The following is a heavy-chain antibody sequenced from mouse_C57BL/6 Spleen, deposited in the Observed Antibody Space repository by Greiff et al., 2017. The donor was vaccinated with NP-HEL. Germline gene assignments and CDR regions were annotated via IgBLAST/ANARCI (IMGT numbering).Heavy chain of an antibody. CDR3: ARDELSLRPWFAY. Sequence: QVQLQQSGTELVKPGASVKLSCKASGYTFTSYWMHWVKQRPGQGLEWIGNINPSNGGTNYNEKFKSKATLTVDKSSSTAYMQLSSLTSEDSAVYYCARDELSLRPWFAYWGQGTLVTVSA. V-gene: IGHV1-53*01. J-gene: IGHJ3*01. CDR2: INPSNGGT. D-gene: IGHD2-12*01. CDR1: GYTFTSYW.